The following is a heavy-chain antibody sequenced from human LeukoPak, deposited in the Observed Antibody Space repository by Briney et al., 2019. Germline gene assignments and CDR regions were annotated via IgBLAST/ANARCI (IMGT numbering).Heavy chain of an antibody. D-gene: IGHD3-10*01. Sequence: PGGSLRLSCAASGFTFDNYAMYWVRHAPGKGLEWVSGITWNSGSIDYADSVKGRFTISRDNANNSLYLQMNSLRPEDMALYYCVKSGSYSSPYYFDYWGQGTLVTVSS. CDR3: VKSGSYSSPYYFDY. CDR1: GFTFDNYA. CDR2: ITWNSGSI. V-gene: IGHV3-9*03. J-gene: IGHJ4*02.